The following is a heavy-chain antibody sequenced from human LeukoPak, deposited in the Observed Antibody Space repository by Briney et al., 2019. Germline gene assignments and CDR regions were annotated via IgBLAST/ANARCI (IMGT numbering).Heavy chain of an antibody. CDR3: AGGKQWLGKIDY. V-gene: IGHV4-30-2*01. D-gene: IGHD6-19*01. CDR2: IYHTGNT. Sequence: PSQTLSLTCSVSGGSVSSGGYYWNWIWQPPGKGLEWIGFIYHTGNTDYNPSLKSRVTISIDKSKNQFSLKLSSVTAADTAVYYCAGGKQWLGKIDYWGQGTLVTVSS. J-gene: IGHJ4*02. CDR1: GGSVSSGGYY.